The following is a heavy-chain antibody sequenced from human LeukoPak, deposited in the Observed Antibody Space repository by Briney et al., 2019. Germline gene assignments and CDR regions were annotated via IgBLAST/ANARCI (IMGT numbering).Heavy chain of an antibody. J-gene: IGHJ6*03. D-gene: IGHD4-17*01. CDR2: ISGSGGST. Sequence: GGSLRLSCAASGFTFSSYGMSWVRQAPGKGLEWVSAISGSGGSTYYADSVKGRFTISRDNSKNTLYLQMNSLRAEDTAVYYCAKRSGDYAVLHYYYYYMDVWGKGTTVTISS. CDR3: AKRSGDYAVLHYYYYYMDV. CDR1: GFTFSSYG. V-gene: IGHV3-23*01.